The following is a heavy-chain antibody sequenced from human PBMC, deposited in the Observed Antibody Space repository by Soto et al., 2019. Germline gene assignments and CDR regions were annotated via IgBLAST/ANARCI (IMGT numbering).Heavy chain of an antibody. Sequence: QMQLVESGGGVVQPGRSLRLSCVASGITFTNHGIHWVRQAPGKGLEWVADISYNGIDKWYADSGKGRFNISRDNFRDTVYMQMTGLRPADSAVYYRASCEGQNCHDPRFAYWGQGTLVTVSS. J-gene: IGHJ4*02. CDR3: ASCEGQNCHDPRFAY. CDR1: GITFTNHG. D-gene: IGHD2-21*01. CDR2: ISYNGIDK. V-gene: IGHV3-30*03.